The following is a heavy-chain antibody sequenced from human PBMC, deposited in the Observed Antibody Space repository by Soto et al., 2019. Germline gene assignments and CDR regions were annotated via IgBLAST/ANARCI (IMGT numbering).Heavy chain of an antibody. D-gene: IGHD2-2*01. CDR2: ISGSGGST. Sequence: GGSLRLSCAASGFTFSSYAMSWVRQAPGKGLEWVSAISGSGGSTYYADSVKGRFTISRDNSKNTLYLQMNSLRAEDTAVYYCAKDSSLIVVPAAMSHVDYWGQGTLVTVSS. CDR1: GFTFSSYA. V-gene: IGHV3-23*01. CDR3: AKDSSLIVVPAAMSHVDY. J-gene: IGHJ4*02.